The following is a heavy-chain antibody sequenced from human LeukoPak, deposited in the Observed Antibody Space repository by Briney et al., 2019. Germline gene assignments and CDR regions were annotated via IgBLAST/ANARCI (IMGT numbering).Heavy chain of an antibody. Sequence: PSETLSLTCAVYGGSFSGYYWSWIRQPPGKGLEWIGEINHSGSTNYNPSLKSRVTISVDTSKNQFSLKLSSVTAADTAVYYCARALRGRSSGWYYWGQGTLVTVSS. V-gene: IGHV4-34*01. CDR2: INHSGST. CDR3: ARALRGRSSGWYY. D-gene: IGHD6-19*01. J-gene: IGHJ4*02. CDR1: GGSFSGYY.